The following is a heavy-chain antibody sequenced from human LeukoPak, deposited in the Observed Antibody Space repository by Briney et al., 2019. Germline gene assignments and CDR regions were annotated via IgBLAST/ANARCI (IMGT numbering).Heavy chain of an antibody. CDR3: ARGPELERFDY. CDR2: IIPMFGTA. CDR1: GVTFSSYA. V-gene: IGHV1-69*05. Sequence: SVKVSCKASGVTFSSYAISWVRQAPGQGLEWMGGIIPMFGTANYAQKFQGRATITTDESTSTAYMELSSLRSEDTAVYYCARGPELERFDYWGQGTLVTVSS. D-gene: IGHD1-1*01. J-gene: IGHJ4*02.